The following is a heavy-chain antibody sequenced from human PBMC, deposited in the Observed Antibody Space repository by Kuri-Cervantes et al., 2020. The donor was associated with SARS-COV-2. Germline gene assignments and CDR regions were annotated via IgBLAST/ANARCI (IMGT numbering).Heavy chain of an antibody. CDR3: ARPRYGDYDGAFDI. J-gene: IGHJ6*04. Sequence: SETLSLTCTVSGGSISSSSYYWGWIRQPPGKGLEWIGSIYYSGSTNYNPSLKSRVTISVDTSKNQFSLKLSSVTAADTAAYYCARPRYGDYDGAFDIWGKGTTVTVSS. D-gene: IGHD4-17*01. V-gene: IGHV4-39*07. CDR1: GGSISSSSYY. CDR2: IYYSGST.